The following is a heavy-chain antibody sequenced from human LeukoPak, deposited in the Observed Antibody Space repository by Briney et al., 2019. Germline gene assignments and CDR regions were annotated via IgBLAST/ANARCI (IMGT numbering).Heavy chain of an antibody. CDR3: AKDRPNYYGSNGHYYRRDGDY. Sequence: GGSLRLSCAASGFTFSSYAMSWVRQAPGKGLEWVSGISGNGGSTYYADSVKGRFTISRDNSENMLYLQMNSLRVEDTAVYFCAKDRPNYYGSNGHYYRRDGDYWGQGTLVTVSS. V-gene: IGHV3-23*01. CDR1: GFTFSSYA. D-gene: IGHD3-22*01. CDR2: ISGNGGST. J-gene: IGHJ4*02.